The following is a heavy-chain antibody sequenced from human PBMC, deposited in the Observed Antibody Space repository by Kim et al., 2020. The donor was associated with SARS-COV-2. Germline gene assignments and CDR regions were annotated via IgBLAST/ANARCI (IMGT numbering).Heavy chain of an antibody. V-gene: IGHV3-11*04. Sequence: GGSMRLSCAASGFTFSDYYMSWIRQAPGKGLEWVSYISSSGSTIYYADSVKGRFTISRDNAKNSLYLQMNSLRAEDTAVYYCARGYSYDYVWGSYQIDYWGQGTLVTVSS. CDR1: GFTFSDYY. D-gene: IGHD3-16*02. J-gene: IGHJ4*02. CDR2: ISSSGSTI. CDR3: ARGYSYDYVWGSYQIDY.